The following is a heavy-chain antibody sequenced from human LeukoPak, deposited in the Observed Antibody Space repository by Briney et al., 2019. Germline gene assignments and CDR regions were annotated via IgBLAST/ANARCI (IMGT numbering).Heavy chain of an antibody. CDR3: ARDGVIPSAFDI. Sequence: PGGSLRLSCAASGFTFSSYSMNWVRQAPGKGLEWVSSISSSSSYIYYADSVKGRFTISRDNARNSLYLQMNNLRAEDTAVYYCARDGVIPSAFDIWGQGTMVTVSS. D-gene: IGHD2-2*02. CDR1: GFTFSSYS. V-gene: IGHV3-21*01. CDR2: ISSSSSYI. J-gene: IGHJ3*02.